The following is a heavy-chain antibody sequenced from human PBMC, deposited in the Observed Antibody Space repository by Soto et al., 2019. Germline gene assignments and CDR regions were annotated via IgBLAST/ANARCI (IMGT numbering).Heavy chain of an antibody. CDR1: GFTFNSYS. CDR2: MSRSSRYI. CDR3: ARDGGVAATLANYFDY. V-gene: IGHV3-21*01. D-gene: IGHD2-15*01. Sequence: GGSLRLSCAASGFTFNSYSMNWVRQAPGKGLEWVSSMSRSSRYIYYADSVKGRFTISRDNAKNSVYLQMNSLRAEDTAVYYCARDGGVAATLANYFDYWGQGTLVTVSS. J-gene: IGHJ4*02.